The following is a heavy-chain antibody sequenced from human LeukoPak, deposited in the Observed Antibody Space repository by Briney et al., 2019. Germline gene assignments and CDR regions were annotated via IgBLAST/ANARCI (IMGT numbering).Heavy chain of an antibody. CDR1: GFTFSSYW. CDR3: ARARITGTTPPHYYYMDV. D-gene: IGHD1-7*01. CDR2: IKQDGSEK. V-gene: IGHV3-7*01. J-gene: IGHJ6*03. Sequence: GSLRLSCAASGFTFSSYWMSWVRQAPGKGLEWVANIKQDGSEKYYVDSVKGRFTISRDNAKNSLYLQMNSLRAEDTAVYYCARARITGTTPPHYYYMDVWGKGTTVTVSS.